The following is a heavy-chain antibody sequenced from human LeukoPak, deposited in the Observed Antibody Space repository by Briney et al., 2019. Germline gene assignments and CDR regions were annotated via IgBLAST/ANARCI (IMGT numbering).Heavy chain of an antibody. CDR2: ISYDGSNK. V-gene: IGHV3-30*03. D-gene: IGHD3-16*01. J-gene: IGHJ4*02. CDR3: ATRRTFRY. Sequence: GGSLRLSCAASGFTFSSYGMHWVRQAPGKGLEGVAVISYDGSNKYYADSVKGRFTISRDNSKNTLYLQMNSLRAEDTAVYYCATRRTFRYWGQGTLVTVSS. CDR1: GFTFSSYG.